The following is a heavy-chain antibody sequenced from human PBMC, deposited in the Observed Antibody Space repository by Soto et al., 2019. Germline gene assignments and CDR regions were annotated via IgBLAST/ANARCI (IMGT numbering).Heavy chain of an antibody. CDR2: ISSSSSYI. J-gene: IGHJ3*02. CDR3: ARDAQLELRPDAFDI. Sequence: GGSLRLSCAASGFTFSSYSMNWVRQAPGKGLEWVSSISSSSSYIYYADSVKGRFTISRDNAKNSLYLQMNSLRAEDTAVYYCARDAQLELRPDAFDIWGQGTMVTVSS. CDR1: GFTFSSYS. D-gene: IGHD1-7*01. V-gene: IGHV3-21*01.